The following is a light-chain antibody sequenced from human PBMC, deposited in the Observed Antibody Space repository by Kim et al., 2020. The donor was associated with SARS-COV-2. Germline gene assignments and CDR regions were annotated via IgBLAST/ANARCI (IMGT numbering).Light chain of an antibody. Sequence: LFLSPVHSATLSCRASQSVGTYLSWYQQKPGQAPRLLIYDASYRATGTPGRFSGRGSGTDFTLTISSLEPEDFAVYYCQQRTTWITFGQGTRLEIK. J-gene: IGKJ5*01. CDR1: QSVGTY. CDR3: QQRTTWIT. V-gene: IGKV3-11*01. CDR2: DAS.